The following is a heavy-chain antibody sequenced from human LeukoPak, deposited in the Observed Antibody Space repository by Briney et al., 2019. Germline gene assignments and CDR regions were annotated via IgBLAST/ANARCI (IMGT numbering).Heavy chain of an antibody. CDR2: IRYDGSNK. CDR3: AKDSRRWLHNQDSIGY. V-gene: IGHV3-30*02. J-gene: IGHJ4*02. Sequence: PGGSLRLSCAASGFTFSSYGMHWVRPAPGKGLEWVAFIRYDGSNKYYADSVKGRFTISRDNSKNTLYLQMNSLRAEDTAVHYCAKDSRRWLHNQDSIGYWGQGTLVTVSS. CDR1: GFTFSSYG. D-gene: IGHD5-24*01.